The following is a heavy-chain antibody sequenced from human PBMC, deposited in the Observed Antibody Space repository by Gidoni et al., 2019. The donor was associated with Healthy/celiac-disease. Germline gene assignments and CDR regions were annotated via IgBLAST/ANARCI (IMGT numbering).Heavy chain of an antibody. Sequence: EVQLVESGGGLVKPGGSLRLSCAASGFTCSSYSMNWVRQAPGKGLEWVSSISSSSYIYYADSVKGRFTISRDNAKNSLYLQMNSLRSEDTAVYYCARSYYDSSGYLSYWGQGTLVTVSS. CDR3: ARSYYDSSGYLSY. J-gene: IGHJ4*02. CDR2: ISSSSYI. CDR1: GFTCSSYS. V-gene: IGHV3-21*01. D-gene: IGHD3-22*01.